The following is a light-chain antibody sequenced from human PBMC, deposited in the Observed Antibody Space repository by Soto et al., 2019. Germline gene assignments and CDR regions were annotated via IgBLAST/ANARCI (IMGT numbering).Light chain of an antibody. CDR1: QSISDW. Sequence: EIQISQSPSTLSASIGDRVTITCRASQSISDWLAWHQQKPGKAPKLLIYKASSLESGVPSRFSGSGYGTEFTLTISSLQPDDFATYYCLQYETYWTFGQGTKVAIK. J-gene: IGKJ1*01. CDR2: KAS. V-gene: IGKV1-5*03. CDR3: LQYETYWT.